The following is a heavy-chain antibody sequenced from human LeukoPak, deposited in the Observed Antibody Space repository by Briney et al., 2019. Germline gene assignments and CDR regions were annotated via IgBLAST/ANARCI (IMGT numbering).Heavy chain of an antibody. CDR3: ARDSTGWQANAYDV. J-gene: IGHJ3*01. CDR2: IHQDGVDK. CDR1: EFRFGSYA. D-gene: IGHD2-8*02. V-gene: IGHV3-7*01. Sequence: GGSLRLSCAASEFRFGSYAMSWVRQAPRKGPEWVANIHQDGVDKDYVDSVAGRFTISRDNAKNSVYLEMNNLRVEDTAVYYCARDSTGWQANAYDVWGQGTMVTVSS.